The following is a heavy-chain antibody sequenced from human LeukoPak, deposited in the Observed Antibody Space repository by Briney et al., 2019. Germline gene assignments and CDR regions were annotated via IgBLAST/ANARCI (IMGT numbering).Heavy chain of an antibody. CDR1: GFTVSSNY. CDR3: AREHPTAYDILTGYQYYFDY. Sequence: GGSLRLSCAASGFTVSSNYMSWVRQAPGKGLEWVSVIYSGGSTYYADSVKGRFTISRDNSKNTLYLQMNSLRAEDAAVYYCAREHPTAYDILTGYQYYFDYWGQGTLVTVSS. CDR2: IYSGGST. D-gene: IGHD3-9*01. V-gene: IGHV3-66*01. J-gene: IGHJ4*02.